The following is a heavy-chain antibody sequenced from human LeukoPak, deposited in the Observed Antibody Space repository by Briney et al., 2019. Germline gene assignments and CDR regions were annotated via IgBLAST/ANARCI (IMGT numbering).Heavy chain of an antibody. J-gene: IGHJ3*02. CDR3: ARGRVGQWLVDAFDI. CDR2: IKQDGNEK. CDR1: GFRFNTYW. D-gene: IGHD6-19*01. V-gene: IGHV3-7*01. Sequence: GGSLRLSCAASGFRFNTYWMSWVRQAPGKGLEWVANIKQDGNEKYYADSVKGRFTISRDNAKNSLYLHIDSLRAEDTAVYYCARGRVGQWLVDAFDIWGQGTMVTVSS.